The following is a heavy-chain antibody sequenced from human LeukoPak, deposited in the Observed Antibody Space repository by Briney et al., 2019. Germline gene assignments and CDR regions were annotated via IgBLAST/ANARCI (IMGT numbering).Heavy chain of an antibody. J-gene: IGHJ4*02. CDR3: ARDLRSRPVAADY. Sequence: PGGSLRLSCAASGFTFSSYSMNWVRQAPGKGLEWVSSISSSSSYIYYADSVKGRFTISGDNAKNSLYLQMNSLRAEDTAVYYCARDLRSRPVAADYWGQGTLVTVSS. CDR1: GFTFSSYS. V-gene: IGHV3-21*01. CDR2: ISSSSSYI. D-gene: IGHD6-19*01.